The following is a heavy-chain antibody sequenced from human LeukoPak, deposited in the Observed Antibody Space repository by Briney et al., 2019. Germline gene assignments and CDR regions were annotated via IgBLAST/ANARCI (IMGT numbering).Heavy chain of an antibody. CDR2: VNQDGSEA. Sequence: PGGSLRLSCAASGFTFSSYAMHWVRQAPGKGLEWVAQVNQDGSEAHYADSVKARFTISRDNAKSSVSLQMNSLRAEDTAVYYCVRDGRVSGYDLLDYWGQGTLVTVSS. J-gene: IGHJ4*02. D-gene: IGHD5-12*01. V-gene: IGHV3-7*01. CDR3: VRDGRVSGYDLLDY. CDR1: GFTFSSYA.